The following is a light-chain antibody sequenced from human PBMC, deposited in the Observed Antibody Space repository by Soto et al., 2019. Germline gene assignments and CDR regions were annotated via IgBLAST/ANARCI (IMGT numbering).Light chain of an antibody. CDR1: QTIRSNY. J-gene: IGKJ1*01. CDR3: QQYGSSPWT. CDR2: GAS. V-gene: IGKV3-20*01. Sequence: ETVLTQSPGTLSFSPGERATLSCRASQTIRSNYLAWYRQTPGQAPRLLIYGASNRATGIADSFSGSGSGTDFTLIISGLETEDCALYYCQQYGSSPWTVGQRTNVEIK.